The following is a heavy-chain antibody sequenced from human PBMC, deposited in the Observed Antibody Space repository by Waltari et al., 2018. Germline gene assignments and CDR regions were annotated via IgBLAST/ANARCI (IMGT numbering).Heavy chain of an antibody. CDR2: TNQSGST. J-gene: IGHJ4*02. Sequence: QVQLQQWGTGLLKPSETLSLTCAVYGGSFRGYYWSWIREPPGKWREWIGETNQSGSTNDNPSLKSRVTISVDTSKNQFSLKLSSVTAADTAVYYCARGREGRRYSSSSDRGDYWGQGTLVTVSS. CDR3: ARGREGRRYSSSSDRGDY. V-gene: IGHV4-34*01. D-gene: IGHD6-6*01. CDR1: GGSFRGYY.